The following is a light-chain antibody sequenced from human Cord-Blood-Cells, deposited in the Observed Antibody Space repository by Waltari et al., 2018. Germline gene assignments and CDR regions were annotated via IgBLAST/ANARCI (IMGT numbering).Light chain of an antibody. CDR2: EGS. J-gene: IGLJ2*01. CDR1: SSDVGSYNL. V-gene: IGLV2-23*01. Sequence: QSALTQPASVSGSPGQSITISCTGTSSDVGSYNLVSCYHQHPGKAPKPMIYEGSKRPSGVSNRFSGSKSGNTASLTISGLQAEDEADYYCCSYAGSVVFGGGTKLTVL. CDR3: CSYAGSVV.